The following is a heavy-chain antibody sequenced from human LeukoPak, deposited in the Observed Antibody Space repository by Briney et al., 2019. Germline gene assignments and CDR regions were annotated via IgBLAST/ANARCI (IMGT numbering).Heavy chain of an antibody. CDR2: IYYSGST. CDR3: ARLYGPRGYDILTGHFDY. V-gene: IGHV4-39*01. J-gene: IGHJ4*02. Sequence: PSETLSLTCTVSGGSISSSSYYWGWIRQPPGKGLEWIGSIYYSGSTYYNPSLKSRVTISVDTSKNQFSLKLSSVTAADTAVYYCARLYGPRGYDILTGHFDYWGQGTLVTVSS. D-gene: IGHD3-9*01. CDR1: GGSISSSSYY.